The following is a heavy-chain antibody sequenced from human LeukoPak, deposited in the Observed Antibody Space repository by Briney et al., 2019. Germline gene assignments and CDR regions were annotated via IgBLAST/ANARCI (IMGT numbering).Heavy chain of an antibody. J-gene: IGHJ4*02. D-gene: IGHD2-15*01. CDR3: ARGPPALGDY. CDR2: INHSGST. Sequence: PSETLSLTCAVYGGSFSGYYWSWIRQTPGKGLEWIGEINHSGSTNYNPSLKSRVTISVDTSKNQFSLKLSSVTASDTAVYYCARGPPALGDYWGQGTLVTVSS. V-gene: IGHV4-34*01. CDR1: GGSFSGYY.